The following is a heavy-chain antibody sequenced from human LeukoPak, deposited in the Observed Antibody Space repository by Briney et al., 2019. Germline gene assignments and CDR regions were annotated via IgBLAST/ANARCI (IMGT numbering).Heavy chain of an antibody. J-gene: IGHJ4*02. V-gene: IGHV3-7*03. CDR1: GFTFSSYW. CDR2: IKQDGSEK. Sequence: GGSLRLSCAASGFTFSSYWMSWDRQAPGKGLEWVANIKQDGSEKYYVDSVKGRFTISRGNAKNSLYLQMNSLRAEDTAVYFCGRGQTTVTNWGQGTLVTVSS. D-gene: IGHD4-17*01. CDR3: GRGQTTVTN.